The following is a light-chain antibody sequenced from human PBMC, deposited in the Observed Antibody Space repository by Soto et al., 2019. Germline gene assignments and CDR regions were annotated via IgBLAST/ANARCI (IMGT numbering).Light chain of an antibody. J-gene: IGLJ2*01. CDR3: SSYTASSTVV. V-gene: IGLV2-14*01. CDR2: DVS. CDR1: SSDVGGYNY. Sequence: QSALTQPASVSGSPGQSITISCTGTSSDVGGYNYVSWYQQHPGKAPKVMIYDVSNRPSGVSNRFSGSKSGNTASLTISGVQYEDEADYYCSSYTASSTVVFGGGTKLTVL.